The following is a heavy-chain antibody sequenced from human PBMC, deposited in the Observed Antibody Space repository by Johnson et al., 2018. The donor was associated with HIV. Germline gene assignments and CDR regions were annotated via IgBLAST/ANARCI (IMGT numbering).Heavy chain of an antibody. J-gene: IGHJ3*02. Sequence: QLVESGGGVVQPGRSLRLSCAASGFTFSSYGMHWVRQAPGKGLEWVAVISYDGSNKYYADSVKGRFTISRDNSKNTLYLQMNSLRAEDTAVYYCAKYLVRFLEWLGAFDIWGQGTMVTVSS. CDR3: AKYLVRFLEWLGAFDI. V-gene: IGHV3-30*18. CDR1: GFTFSSYG. CDR2: ISYDGSNK. D-gene: IGHD3-3*01.